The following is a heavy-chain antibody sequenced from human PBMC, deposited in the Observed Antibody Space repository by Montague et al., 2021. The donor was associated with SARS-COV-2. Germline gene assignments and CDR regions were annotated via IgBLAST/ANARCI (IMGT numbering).Heavy chain of an antibody. CDR3: VRYSGWFYFDF. Sequence: YNDYAVSVRGRVTINPDTSKNQFSLQLNSVTPGDTAVYYCVRYSGWFYFDFWGQGTLVTVSS. D-gene: IGHD6-19*01. J-gene: IGHJ4*02. CDR2: YN. V-gene: IGHV6-1*01.